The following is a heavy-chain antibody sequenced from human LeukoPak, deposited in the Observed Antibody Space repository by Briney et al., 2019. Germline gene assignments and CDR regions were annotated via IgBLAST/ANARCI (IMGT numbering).Heavy chain of an antibody. CDR2: IKQDGSEK. V-gene: IGHV3-7*01. CDR3: AKDQSPYYDFWSGYYGMDV. D-gene: IGHD3-3*01. J-gene: IGHJ6*02. Sequence: GGSLRLSCAASGFTFSSYWMSWVRQAPGKGLEWVANIKQDGSEKYYADSVKGRFTISRDNSKNTLYLQMNSLRAEDTAVYYCAKDQSPYYDFWSGYYGMDVWGQGTTVTVSS. CDR1: GFTFSSYW.